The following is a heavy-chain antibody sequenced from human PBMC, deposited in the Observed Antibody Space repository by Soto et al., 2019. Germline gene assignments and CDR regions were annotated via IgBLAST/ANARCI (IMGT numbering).Heavy chain of an antibody. CDR2: VSPSGSNT. J-gene: IGHJ4*02. Sequence: GGSLRLSCAVSGFIFSNYPMGWVRQAPGKGLEWVSSVSPSGSNTYYGDSVKGRFTMSRDNSENRLHLQMNSLRAEDTAVYFCARRDSSGWYSLDYWGQGTLVTVSS. V-gene: IGHV3-23*01. CDR1: GFIFSNYP. CDR3: ARRDSSGWYSLDY. D-gene: IGHD6-19*01.